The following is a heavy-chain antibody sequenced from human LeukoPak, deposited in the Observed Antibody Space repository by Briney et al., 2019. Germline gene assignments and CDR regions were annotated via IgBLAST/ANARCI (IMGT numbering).Heavy chain of an antibody. D-gene: IGHD4-17*01. V-gene: IGHV3-30-3*01. CDR3: ARDLGYGDYGTMFDP. Sequence: GGSLRLSCSASGFTFSSYAMHWVRQAPGKGLEWVAVISYDGSNKYYADSVKGRFTISRDNSKNTLYLQMNSLRAEDTAVYYCARDLGYGDYGTMFDPWGQGTLVTVSS. J-gene: IGHJ5*02. CDR1: GFTFSSYA. CDR2: ISYDGSNK.